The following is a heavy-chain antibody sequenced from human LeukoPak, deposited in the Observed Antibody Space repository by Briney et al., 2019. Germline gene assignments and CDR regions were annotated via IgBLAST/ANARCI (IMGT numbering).Heavy chain of an antibody. CDR2: IGGSGSPT. V-gene: IGHV3-48*03. Sequence: HPGGSLRLSCVVSGFNFGSHEMSWVRQAPGKGLEWVSYIGGSGSPTHYADSVKGRFTVSRDNAKNSLYLQLNNLRAEDTAVYYCAREIITTPDTFDIWGQGTVVTVSS. J-gene: IGHJ3*02. CDR1: GFNFGSHE. CDR3: AREIITTPDTFDI. D-gene: IGHD2-15*01.